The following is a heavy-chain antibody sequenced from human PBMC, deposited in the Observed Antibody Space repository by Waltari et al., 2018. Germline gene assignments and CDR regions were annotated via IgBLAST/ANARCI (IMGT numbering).Heavy chain of an antibody. Sequence: EVQLVASGGGLVQPGGSLRLSCAASGFTFSAHYMGWVRQAPGKGLEFVGRTTNKANSYTTEYAASVKGRFTISRDESKKSLYLQMNSLKTEDTAVYYCARKAYIYVQGGYFDYWGQGTLVTVSS. J-gene: IGHJ4*02. V-gene: IGHV3-72*01. CDR2: TTNKANSYTT. CDR3: ARKAYIYVQGGYFDY. CDR1: GFTFSAHY. D-gene: IGHD5-18*01.